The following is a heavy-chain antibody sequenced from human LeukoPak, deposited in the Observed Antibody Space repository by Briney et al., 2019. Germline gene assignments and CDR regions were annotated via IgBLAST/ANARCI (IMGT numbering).Heavy chain of an antibody. D-gene: IGHD2-2*01. CDR3: ARGSYCSSTTCRYFED. V-gene: IGHV3-23*01. CDR1: GFTFSTHA. J-gene: IGHJ4*02. CDR2: ISGSGGST. Sequence: GGSLRLSCAASGFTFSTHAMSWVRQAPGKGLEWVSDISGSGGSTYYGDSVKGRFTISRDNAKNSLYLQMNSLTAEDTAVYYWARGSYCSSTTCRYFEDWGQGNLVTASS.